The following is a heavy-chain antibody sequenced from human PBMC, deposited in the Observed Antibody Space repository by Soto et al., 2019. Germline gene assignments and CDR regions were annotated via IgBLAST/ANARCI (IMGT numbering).Heavy chain of an antibody. J-gene: IGHJ4*02. CDR1: GFTFSSYA. CDR3: AKGVVVPAAGLGTFDY. CDR2: ISGSGGST. D-gene: IGHD2-2*01. Sequence: GGSLRLSCAASGFTFSSYAMSWVRQAPGKGLEWVSAISGSGGSTYYADSVKGRFTISRDNSKNTLYLQMNSLRAEDTAVYYCAKGVVVPAAGLGTFDYCVQGTLVTVSS. V-gene: IGHV3-23*01.